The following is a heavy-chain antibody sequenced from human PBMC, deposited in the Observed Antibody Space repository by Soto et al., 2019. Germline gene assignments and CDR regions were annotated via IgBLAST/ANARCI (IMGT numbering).Heavy chain of an antibody. Sequence: SETLSLTCTVSGGSISSYYWSWIRQPPGKGLGWIGYIYYGGSTNYNPSLKSRVTISVDTSKNQFSLKLSSVTAADTAVYYCARSDGRYWGQGTLVTVSS. CDR3: ARSDGRY. CDR1: GGSISSYY. V-gene: IGHV4-59*01. J-gene: IGHJ4*02. CDR2: IYYGGST.